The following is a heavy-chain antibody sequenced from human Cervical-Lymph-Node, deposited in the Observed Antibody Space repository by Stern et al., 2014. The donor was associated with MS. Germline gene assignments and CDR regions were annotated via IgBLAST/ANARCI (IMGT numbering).Heavy chain of an antibody. CDR2: VYYSGIT. V-gene: IGHV4-39*02. CDR3: ARGVTAVTNYVPNWCFDL. J-gene: IGHJ2*01. Sequence: QLQLQESGPGLVKPSETLSLTCTVSGGSITNRDYWGWIRQSPGKGLEWIGSVYYSGITYYRPSLKSRATISIDTSSNQFFLGLTSVTATDTAVYFCARGVTAVTNYVPNWCFDLWGRGTLVTVSS. CDR1: GGSITNRDY. D-gene: IGHD4-11*01.